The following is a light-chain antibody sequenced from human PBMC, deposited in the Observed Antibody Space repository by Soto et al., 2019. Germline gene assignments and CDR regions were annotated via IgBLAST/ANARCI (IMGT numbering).Light chain of an antibody. J-gene: IGLJ3*02. CDR3: QSYDSSLSGWEV. CDR2: GNS. V-gene: IGLV1-40*01. Sequence: QLVLTQPPSVSGAPGQRVTISCTGSSSNIGAGYDVHWYQRLPGTAPKLLIYGNSNRPSGVPHRFSGSKSGTSASLAITGLQAEDEADYYCQSYDSSLSGWEVFGGGTKVTVL. CDR1: SSNIGAGYD.